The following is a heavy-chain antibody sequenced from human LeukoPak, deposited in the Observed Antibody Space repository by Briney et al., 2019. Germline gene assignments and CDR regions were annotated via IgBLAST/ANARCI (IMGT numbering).Heavy chain of an antibody. V-gene: IGHV3-23*01. J-gene: IGHJ4*02. Sequence: PGTSLRLSCAASGFSFSDYAIHWVRQAPGKGLEWVSAISGSGGSTYYADSVKGRFTISRDNSKNTLYLQMNSLRAEDTAVYYCAIPVVVPAAGHDYWGQGTLVTVSS. CDR2: ISGSGGST. CDR1: GFSFSDYA. D-gene: IGHD2-2*01. CDR3: AIPVVVPAAGHDY.